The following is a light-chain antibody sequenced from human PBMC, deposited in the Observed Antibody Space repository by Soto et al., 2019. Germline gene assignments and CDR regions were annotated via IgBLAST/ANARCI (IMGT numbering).Light chain of an antibody. CDR1: QSVSDTH. CDR3: HQYGMSPQT. Sequence: EIVLTQSPGALSLSPGESATLSCRASQSVSDTHVAWYQQRPGQAPRLLIYDASRRDIGVPDRFSGSGSGTDFTLTISGLEPEDFAVYFCHQYGMSPQTFGQGTKWIS. V-gene: IGKV3-20*01. J-gene: IGKJ1*01. CDR2: DAS.